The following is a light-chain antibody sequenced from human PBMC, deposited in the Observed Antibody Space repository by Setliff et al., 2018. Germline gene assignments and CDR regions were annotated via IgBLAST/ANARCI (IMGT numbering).Light chain of an antibody. V-gene: IGLV2-11*01. CDR3: CSYAGSYTVI. CDR2: AVS. CDR1: SSDVGGYNY. Sequence: QSVLTQPRSVSGSPGQSVTISCTGTSSDVGGYNYVSWYQQHPGKAPKLMIYAVSKRPSGVPDRCSGSKSGYTASLTISGLQTEDEADYYCCSYAGSYTVIFGGGTKVTVL. J-gene: IGLJ2*01.